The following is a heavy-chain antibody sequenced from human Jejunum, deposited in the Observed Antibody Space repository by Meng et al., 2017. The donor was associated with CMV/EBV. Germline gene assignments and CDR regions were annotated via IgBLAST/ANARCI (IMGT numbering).Heavy chain of an antibody. Sequence: SLKISCAASGFSLSSYTMNWVRQAPGKGLEWVSSINPSSTYIYYADSLKGRFTVSRDNAKNSLYLQMNSLRAEDTAVYYCMRSLDYWGQGTLVTVSS. CDR1: GFSLSSYT. J-gene: IGHJ4*02. CDR3: MRSLDY. CDR2: INPSSTYI. V-gene: IGHV3-21*01.